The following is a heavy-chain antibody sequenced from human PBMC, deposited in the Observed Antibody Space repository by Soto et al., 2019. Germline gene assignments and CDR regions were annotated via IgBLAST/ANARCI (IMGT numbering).Heavy chain of an antibody. J-gene: IGHJ5*02. V-gene: IGHV4-31*03. CDR1: GGSISSGGYY. CDR3: ARVLGWRNWFDP. Sequence: SETLSLTCTVSGGSISSGGYYWSWIRQHPGKGLEWIGYIYYSGSTYYNPSLKSRVTISVDTSKNQFSLKLSSVTAADTAVYYCARVLGWRNWFDPWGQGTLVTVSS. D-gene: IGHD2-15*01. CDR2: IYYSGST.